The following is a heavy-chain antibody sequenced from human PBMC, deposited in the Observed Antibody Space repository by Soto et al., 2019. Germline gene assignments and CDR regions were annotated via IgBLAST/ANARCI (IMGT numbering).Heavy chain of an antibody. V-gene: IGHV1-69*12. J-gene: IGHJ4*02. Sequence: QVQLVQSGAEVKKPGSSVKVSCKASGGTFSSYAISWVRQAPGQGLEWMGGIIPIFGTANYAQKFQGRVTISADDSTSTAYKGLSSLRSEDTAVHYCVRAVAVAGLDYFGYWGQGTLVTGFS. CDR3: VRAVAVAGLDYFGY. CDR1: GGTFSSYA. D-gene: IGHD6-19*01. CDR2: IIPIFGTA.